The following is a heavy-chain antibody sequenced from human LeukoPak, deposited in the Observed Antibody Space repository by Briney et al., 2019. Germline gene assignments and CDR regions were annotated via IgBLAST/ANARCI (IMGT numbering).Heavy chain of an antibody. CDR1: GFTFSNYN. J-gene: IGHJ6*02. V-gene: IGHV3-21*01. CDR3: AREPPNYGVDV. Sequence: PGGSLRLSCAAPGFTFSNYNMNWVRQAPGKGLEWVSSISGSTSSLYYADSLKGRFTISRDNAKNSLYLQMNSLRAEDTAVYYCAREPPNYGVDVWGQGTTVTVSS. CDR2: ISGSTSSL.